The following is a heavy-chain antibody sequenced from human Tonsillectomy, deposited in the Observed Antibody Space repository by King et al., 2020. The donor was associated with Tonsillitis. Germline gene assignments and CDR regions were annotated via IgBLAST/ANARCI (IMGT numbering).Heavy chain of an antibody. V-gene: IGHV5-51*01. CDR3: ARLLPGRGVYYFDY. Sequence: VQLVESGAEVKKPGESLKISCKGSVYSFTSYWIGGVRQMPGKGLEWMGIIYPVDSVTRYIPSFQGQVTISASKSISTAYLQWSSLKASDTAMYYCARLLPGRGVYYFDYWGQGTLVTVSS. D-gene: IGHD2-15*01. J-gene: IGHJ4*02. CDR1: VYSFTSYW. CDR2: IYPVDSVT.